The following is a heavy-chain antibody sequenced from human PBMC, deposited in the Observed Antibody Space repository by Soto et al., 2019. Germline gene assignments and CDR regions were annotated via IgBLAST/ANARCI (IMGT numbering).Heavy chain of an antibody. CDR3: ARGKYSYGDY. CDR2: ISYDGSNT. D-gene: IGHD5-18*01. V-gene: IGHV3-30*09. Sequence: QVQLVESGGGVVQTGRSLRLSCAASGFTFCNYAMHWVRQAPGKGLEWVAVISYDGSNTYNADSVKGRFAISRDNSKNTLYLQMNSLRTEDTAVYYCARGKYSYGDYWGQGTLVIVSS. J-gene: IGHJ4*02. CDR1: GFTFCNYA.